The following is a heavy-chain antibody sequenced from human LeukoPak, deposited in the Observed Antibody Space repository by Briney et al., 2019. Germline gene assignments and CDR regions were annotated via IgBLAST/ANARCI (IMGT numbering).Heavy chain of an antibody. CDR2: IYWDDDK. D-gene: IGHD3-10*01. Sequence: SGPTLVKPTQTLTLTCTFSGFSLSTSGVGVGWIRQPPGKALEWLALIYWDDDKRYSPSLKNRLTITKDTSKNQVVLTMTNMDPVDTATYYCAHRRYYYGSGSTPFDPWGQGTLVTVSS. J-gene: IGHJ5*02. CDR3: AHRRYYYGSGSTPFDP. CDR1: GFSLSTSGVG. V-gene: IGHV2-5*02.